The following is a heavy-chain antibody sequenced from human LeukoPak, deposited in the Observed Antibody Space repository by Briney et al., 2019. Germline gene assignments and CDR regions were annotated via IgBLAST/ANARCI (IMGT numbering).Heavy chain of an antibody. J-gene: IGHJ6*02. V-gene: IGHV3-23*01. D-gene: IGHD5-12*01. CDR1: TFTFSSYA. Sequence: GGSLRLSCASSTFTFSSYAMNWVRQAPGKGLEWVSAISRRGDDTYYADSVKGRFTISRDNSKNTLYLQMNSLRSEDAAVYYCARAKIIEAITHMDVWGQGTTVTVSS. CDR2: ISRRGDDT. CDR3: ARAKIIEAITHMDV.